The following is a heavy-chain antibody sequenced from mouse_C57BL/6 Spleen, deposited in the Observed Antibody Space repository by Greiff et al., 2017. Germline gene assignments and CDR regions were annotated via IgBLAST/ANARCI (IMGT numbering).Heavy chain of an antibody. J-gene: IGHJ3*01. CDR2: ISDGGSYT. CDR3: AREGYGGWFAY. V-gene: IGHV5-4*01. D-gene: IGHD3-1*01. Sequence: EVHLVESGGGLVKPGGSLKLSCAASGFTFSSYAMSWVRQTPEKRLEWVATISDGGSYTYYPDNVKGRFTISRDNAKNNLYLQMSHLKSEDTAMYYCAREGYGGWFAYWGQGTLVTVSA. CDR1: GFTFSSYA.